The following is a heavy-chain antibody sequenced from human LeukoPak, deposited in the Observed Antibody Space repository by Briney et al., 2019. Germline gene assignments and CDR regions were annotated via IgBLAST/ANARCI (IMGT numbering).Heavy chain of an antibody. J-gene: IGHJ5*02. CDR2: ISAYNGNT. CDR3: ARDLFSWELLVEANWFDP. CDR1: GYTLTSYG. D-gene: IGHD1-26*01. V-gene: IGHV1-18*01. Sequence: ASVKVSCKASGYTLTSYGISWVRQAPGQGLEWMGWISAYNGNTNYAQKLQGRVTMTTDTSTSTAYMELRSLRSDDTAVYYCARDLFSWELLVEANWFDPWGQGTLVTVSS.